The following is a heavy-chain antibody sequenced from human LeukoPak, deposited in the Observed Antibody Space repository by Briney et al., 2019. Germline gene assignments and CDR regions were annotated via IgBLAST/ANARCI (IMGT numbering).Heavy chain of an antibody. J-gene: IGHJ4*02. Sequence: GGSLRLSCAASGFTFSGFWMSWVRQAPGKGLEWVANINQDGSEKYYVDSVKGRFTISRDNAKNSLYLQMNSLRAEDTAVYYCARDLSLGYCSGGSCYYFDYWGQGTLVTVSS. CDR3: ARDLSLGYCSGGSCYYFDY. CDR1: GFTFSGFW. CDR2: INQDGSEK. V-gene: IGHV3-7*01. D-gene: IGHD2-15*01.